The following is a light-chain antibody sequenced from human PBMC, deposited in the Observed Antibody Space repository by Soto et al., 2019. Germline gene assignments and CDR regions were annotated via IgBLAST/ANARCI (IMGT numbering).Light chain of an antibody. CDR3: QSYDNSLSVSV. J-gene: IGLJ2*01. Sequence: QSVLTQPPSVSGAPGQRVTISCTGSSSNIGARHDVHWYQQLPGTAPKLLIYDNSNRPSGVPDRFSGSKSGTSASLAITGLQAEDEADYYCQSYDNSLSVSVFGGGTQLTVL. V-gene: IGLV1-40*01. CDR2: DNS. CDR1: SSNIGARHD.